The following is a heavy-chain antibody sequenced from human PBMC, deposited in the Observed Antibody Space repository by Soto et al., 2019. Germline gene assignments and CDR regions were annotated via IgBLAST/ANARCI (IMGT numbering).Heavy chain of an antibody. Sequence: ASVKVSCKASGYTFTSYYMHWVRQAPGQGLEWMGIINPSGGSTSYAQKFQGRVTMTRDTSTSTVYMELSSLRSEDTAVYYCASAITIAAAGKIAEDYWGQGTLVTVSS. CDR1: GYTFTSYY. V-gene: IGHV1-46*01. J-gene: IGHJ4*02. CDR2: INPSGGST. CDR3: ASAITIAAAGKIAEDY. D-gene: IGHD6-13*01.